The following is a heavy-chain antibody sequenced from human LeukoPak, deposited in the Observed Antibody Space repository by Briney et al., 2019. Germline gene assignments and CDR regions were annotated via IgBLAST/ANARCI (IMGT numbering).Heavy chain of an antibody. CDR3: ARGTLTFDAFDI. D-gene: IGHD1-14*01. Sequence: PSETLSLTCTVSGGSISSGDYYWSWIRQPPGKGLEWIGYIYYSGSTYYNPSLKSRVTISVDTSKNQFSLKLSSVTAADTAVYYCARGTLTFDAFDIWGQGTMVTVSS. CDR2: IYYSGST. V-gene: IGHV4-30-4*01. CDR1: GGSISSGDYY. J-gene: IGHJ3*02.